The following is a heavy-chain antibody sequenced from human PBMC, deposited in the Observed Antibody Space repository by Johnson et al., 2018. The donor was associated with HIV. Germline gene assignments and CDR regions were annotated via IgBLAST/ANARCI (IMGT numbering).Heavy chain of an antibody. J-gene: IGHJ3*02. Sequence: VQLVESGGCLGKPGGSLGLGCAASVCTFSNTWMNWVRQAPGKGLEWVGHIKSKSDGETTDYAAPVRGRFTVSRDDSKNKVYLQMNSLKIEDTAVYFCTTEGDAFDIWGQGTMVTVSS. CDR3: TTEGDAFDI. CDR1: VCTFSNTW. CDR2: IKSKSDGETT. V-gene: IGHV3-15*01.